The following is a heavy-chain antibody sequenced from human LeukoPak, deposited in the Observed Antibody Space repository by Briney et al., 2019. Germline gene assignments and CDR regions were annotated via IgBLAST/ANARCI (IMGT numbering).Heavy chain of an antibody. CDR3: AKDLGSGSYRGAFDP. V-gene: IGHV3-23*01. J-gene: IGHJ5*02. Sequence: GGSLRLSCAASGFTFSSYAMHWVRQAPGKGLEWVSAISGSGGSTYYADSVKGRFTISRDNSKNTLYLQMNSLRAEDTAVYYCAKDLGSGSYRGAFDPWGQGTLVTVSS. D-gene: IGHD1-26*01. CDR1: GFTFSSYA. CDR2: ISGSGGST.